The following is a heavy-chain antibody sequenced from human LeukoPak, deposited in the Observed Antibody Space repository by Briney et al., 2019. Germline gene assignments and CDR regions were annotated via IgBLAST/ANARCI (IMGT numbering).Heavy chain of an antibody. CDR2: ITEDGSGK. V-gene: IGHV3-74*01. CDR1: GFTASGYW. CDR3: ARDGQGTISLDY. Sequence: PGGSLRLSCAASGFTASGYWMNWVRQHPGRGLMSLSYITEDGSGKSYLDSVRGRFTISRDNAENTVHLQMNSLRVDDTAVYYCARDGQGTISLDYWGQGTPVTVSS. D-gene: IGHD2/OR15-2a*01. J-gene: IGHJ4*02.